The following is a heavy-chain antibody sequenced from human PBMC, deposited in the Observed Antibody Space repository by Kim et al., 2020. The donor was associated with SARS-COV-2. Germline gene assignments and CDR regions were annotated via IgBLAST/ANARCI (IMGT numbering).Heavy chain of an antibody. D-gene: IGHD2-2*01. Sequence: SVKVSCKASGGTFSSYAISWVRQAPGQGLEWMGRIIPILGIANYAQKFQGRVTITADKSTSTAHMELSSLRSEDTAVYYCARDLDIVVVPAAIGWFDPW. J-gene: IGHJ5*02. V-gene: IGHV1-69*04. CDR2: IIPILGIA. CDR3: ARDLDIVVVPAAIGWFDP. CDR1: GGTFSSYA.